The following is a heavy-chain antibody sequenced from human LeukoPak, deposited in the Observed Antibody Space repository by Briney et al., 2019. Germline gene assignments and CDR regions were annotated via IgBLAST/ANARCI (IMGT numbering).Heavy chain of an antibody. CDR3: ARALRVGRYSADY. D-gene: IGHD2-15*01. Sequence: ASVKVSCKASGGTFSSYAISWVRQAPGQGLEWMGIINPSGGSTSYAQRFQGRVTMTRNTSISTAYMELSSLRSEDTAVYYCARALRVGRYSADYWGQGTLVTVSS. CDR2: INPSGGST. V-gene: IGHV1-46*01. CDR1: GGTFSSYA. J-gene: IGHJ4*02.